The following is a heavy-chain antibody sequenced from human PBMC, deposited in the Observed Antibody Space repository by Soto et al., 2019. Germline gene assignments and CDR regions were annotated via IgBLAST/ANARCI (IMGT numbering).Heavy chain of an antibody. J-gene: IGHJ4*02. CDR2: ISAYNGNT. Sequence: QVQLVQSGAEVKKPGASVKVSCKASSYTFAIDGISWVRQATGQGLEWMGCISAYNGNTKYAQKLQGRVTMTTDTSTITAYMYLRSLRSDDTAVSYCARVIAAAADFDYWGQGTLVTVSS. V-gene: IGHV1-18*01. CDR3: ARVIAAAADFDY. D-gene: IGHD2-2*01. CDR1: SYTFAIDG.